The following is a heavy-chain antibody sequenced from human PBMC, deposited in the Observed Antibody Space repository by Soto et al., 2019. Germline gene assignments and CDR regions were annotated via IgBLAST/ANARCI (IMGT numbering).Heavy chain of an antibody. CDR1: GYNFTSYG. Sequence: QVQLVQSGGEVKKPGASVKVSCKASGYNFTSYGISWVRQAPGPGLEWMGWINAYNGNTNHAQKVQGRVTMTTDTSTSTAYMELRSLRSDDTAVYYCARDVGYGLIDGWGQGTLVTVSS. J-gene: IGHJ4*02. CDR2: INAYNGNT. D-gene: IGHD5-18*01. CDR3: ARDVGYGLIDG. V-gene: IGHV1-18*01.